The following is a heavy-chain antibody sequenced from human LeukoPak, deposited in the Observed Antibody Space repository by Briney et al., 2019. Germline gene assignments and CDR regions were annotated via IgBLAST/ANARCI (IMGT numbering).Heavy chain of an antibody. J-gene: IGHJ4*02. CDR2: IYFSGST. Sequence: PSETLSLTCTVSGGSISSHSYHWGWIRQPPGKGLEWIGSIYFSGSTYFNPSFKSRVSISLDTSKNQSSLELSSVTAADTAVYYCARSTGTSMPYYFDYWGQGTLVTVSS. CDR3: ARSTGTSMPYYFDY. V-gene: IGHV4-39*07. CDR1: GGSISSHSYH. D-gene: IGHD2/OR15-2a*01.